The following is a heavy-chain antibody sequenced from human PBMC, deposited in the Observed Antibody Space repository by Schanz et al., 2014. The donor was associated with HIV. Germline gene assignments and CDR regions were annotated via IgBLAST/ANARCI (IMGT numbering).Heavy chain of an antibody. CDR2: INGDETEK. J-gene: IGHJ5*02. V-gene: IGHV3-7*01. D-gene: IGHD1-20*01. Sequence: EQLVESGGGVVQPGRSLRLSCAASGFTYRNYGMHWVRQAPGKGLEWVANINGDETEKYYVDSVRGRFTISRDNAKNSLYLQMNSLRAEDTAVYYCARDYHWNWFDPWGQGTLVTVSS. CDR1: GFTYRNYG. CDR3: ARDYHWNWFDP.